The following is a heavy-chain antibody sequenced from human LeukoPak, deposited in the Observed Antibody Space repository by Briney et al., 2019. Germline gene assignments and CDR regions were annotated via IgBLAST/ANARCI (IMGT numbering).Heavy chain of an antibody. CDR2: ISYDGSNK. CDR3: AKDDIAVAGTAYYYYGMDV. V-gene: IGHV3-30*18. J-gene: IGHJ6*02. CDR1: GFTFSSYG. Sequence: GRSLRLSCAASGFTFSSYGMHWVRQAPGKGLEWVAVISYDGSNKYYADSVKGRSTISRDNSKNTLYLQMNSLRAEDTAVYYCAKDDIAVAGTAYYYYGMDVWGQGTTVTVSS. D-gene: IGHD6-19*01.